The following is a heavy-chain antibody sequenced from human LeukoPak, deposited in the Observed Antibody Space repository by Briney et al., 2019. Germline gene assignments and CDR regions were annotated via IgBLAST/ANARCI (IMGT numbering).Heavy chain of an antibody. J-gene: IGHJ5*02. CDR2: IRSKANSYAT. D-gene: IGHD6-6*01. CDR3: TRHRSGSSSWFDP. CDR1: GFTFSGSA. V-gene: IGHV3-73*01. Sequence: PGGSLRLSCAAPGFTFSGSAMHWVRQASGKGLEWVGRIRSKANSYATAYAASVKGRFTISRDDSKNTAYLQMNSLKTEDTAVYYCTRHRSGSSSWFDPWGQGTLVTVSS.